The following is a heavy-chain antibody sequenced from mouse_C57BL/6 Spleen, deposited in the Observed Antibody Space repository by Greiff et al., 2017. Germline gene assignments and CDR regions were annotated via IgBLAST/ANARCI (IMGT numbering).Heavy chain of an antibody. V-gene: IGHV5-9-1*02. CDR3: TRDSNPKGFAY. J-gene: IGHJ3*01. Sequence: DVMLVESGEGLVKPGGSLKLSCAASGFTFSSYAMSWVRQTPEKRLEWVAYISSGGDYIYYADTVKGRFTISRDNARNTLYLQMSSLKSEDTAMYYCTRDSNPKGFAYWGQGTLVTVSA. D-gene: IGHD2-5*01. CDR1: GFTFSSYA. CDR2: ISSGGDYI.